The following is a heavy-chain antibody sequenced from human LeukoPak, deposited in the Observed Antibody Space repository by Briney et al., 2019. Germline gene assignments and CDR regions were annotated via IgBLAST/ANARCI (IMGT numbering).Heavy chain of an antibody. D-gene: IGHD3-3*01. CDR3: AKPFGFLEWLYGGYFDS. CDR1: GFTFSNFA. CDR2: VSSDGINT. V-gene: IGHV3-23*01. Sequence: GSLRLSCSASGFTFSNFAMSWVRQAPGKGLEWVSAVSSDGINTYYTDSLKGRFTISRDNPKNTVFLQMHSLTAEDTAVYYCAKPFGFLEWLYGGYFDSWGQGTLVTVSS. J-gene: IGHJ4*02.